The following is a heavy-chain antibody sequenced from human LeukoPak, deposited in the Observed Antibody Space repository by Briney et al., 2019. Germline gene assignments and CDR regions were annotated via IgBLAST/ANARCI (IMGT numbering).Heavy chain of an antibody. CDR1: GFTFSSYG. D-gene: IGHD3-10*01. J-gene: IGHJ4*02. V-gene: IGHV3-30*02. Sequence: PGGSLRLSCAASGFTFSSYGMQWVRQAPGKGLEWVAFIRSEGTNKYYADSVKGRFTISRDNSKNTLYLQMDSLRAEDTAVYYCAKGYGSGSYSFDYWGQGTLVTVSS. CDR2: IRSEGTNK. CDR3: AKGYGSGSYSFDY.